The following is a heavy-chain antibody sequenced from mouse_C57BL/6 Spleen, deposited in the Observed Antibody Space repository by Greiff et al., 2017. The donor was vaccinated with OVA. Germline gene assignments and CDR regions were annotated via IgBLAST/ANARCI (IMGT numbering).Heavy chain of an antibody. D-gene: IGHD1-1*01. J-gene: IGHJ1*03. V-gene: IGHV1-26*01. CDR1: GYTFTDYY. Sequence: EVQLQQSGPELVKPGASVKISCKASGYTFTDYYMNWVKQSHGKSLEWIGDINPNNGGTSYNQKFKGKATLTVDKSSSTGYMELRSLTSEDAAVYYCARYRRNYYGSSYFDVWGTGTTVTVAA. CDR2: INPNNGGT. CDR3: ARYRRNYYGSSYFDV.